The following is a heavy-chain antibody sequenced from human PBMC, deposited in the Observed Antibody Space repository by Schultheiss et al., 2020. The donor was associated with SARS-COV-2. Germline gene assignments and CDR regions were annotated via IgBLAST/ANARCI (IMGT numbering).Heavy chain of an antibody. D-gene: IGHD6-13*01. CDR2: ISSSSSTK. Sequence: GESLKISCAASGFTFSSYSMNWVRQAPGKGLEWVSSISSSSSTKHYADSVKGRFTISRDNAKNSLYLQMNSMRAEDTAVYYCASRLGIAASGALFDYWGQGTLVTVSS. V-gene: IGHV3-48*04. CDR3: ASRLGIAASGALFDY. CDR1: GFTFSSYS. J-gene: IGHJ4*02.